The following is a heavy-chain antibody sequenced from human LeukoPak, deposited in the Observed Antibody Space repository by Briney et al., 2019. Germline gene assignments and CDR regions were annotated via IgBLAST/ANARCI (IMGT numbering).Heavy chain of an antibody. CDR1: GYTFTGYY. CDR2: INPNSGGT. J-gene: IGHJ4*02. CDR3: ARARDIVGAISVGY. Sequence: ASVKVSCKASGYTFTGYYMHWVRQAPGQGLEWMGWINPNSGGTNYAQKFQGRVTMTRDTSISTAYMELSRLRSDDTAVYYCARARDIVGAISVGYWSQGTLVTVSS. V-gene: IGHV1-2*02. D-gene: IGHD1-26*01.